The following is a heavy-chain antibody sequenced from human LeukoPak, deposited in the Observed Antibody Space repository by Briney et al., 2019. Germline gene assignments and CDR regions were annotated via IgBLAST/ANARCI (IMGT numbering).Heavy chain of an antibody. V-gene: IGHV3-53*01. CDR2: IYSGGST. Sequence: GGSLRLSCAASGFTVSSNYMSWVRQAPGKGLEWVSTIYSGGSTYYADSVKGRFTISRDNSKNTLYLQMNSLRAEDTAVYYCAREDTAMAEGYYYYGMDVWGQGTTVTVSS. CDR1: GFTVSSNY. J-gene: IGHJ6*02. D-gene: IGHD5-18*01. CDR3: AREDTAMAEGYYYYGMDV.